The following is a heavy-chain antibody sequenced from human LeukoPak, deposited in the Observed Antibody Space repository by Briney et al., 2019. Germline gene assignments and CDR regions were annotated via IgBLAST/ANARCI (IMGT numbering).Heavy chain of an antibody. D-gene: IGHD3-3*01. CDR3: ARVGGRITVFGVIGPHFDY. V-gene: IGHV4-38-2*01. J-gene: IGHJ4*02. CDR1: GYSISSDYY. CDR2: IYHSGST. Sequence: SETLSLTCAVSGYSISSDYYWGWIRQPPGKWLEWIGIIYHSGSTYYTPSLKSRVTISVDTSKSQFSLNLSSVTAADTAVYYCARVGGRITVFGVIGPHFDYWGQGTLVTVSS.